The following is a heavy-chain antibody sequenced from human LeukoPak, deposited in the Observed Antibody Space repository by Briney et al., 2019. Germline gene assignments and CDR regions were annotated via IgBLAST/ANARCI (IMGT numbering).Heavy chain of an antibody. J-gene: IGHJ4*02. D-gene: IGHD3-9*01. CDR3: ATDNYGMLDY. Sequence: GASVKVSCKASGYTFTDYYIHWVRRAPGQGLEWMGWVDPRSGITKCTQKFQGRVTMTRDTSINTLYVDLSGLTFDDTAVYYCATDNYGMLDYWGQGTLVTFSS. CDR1: GYTFTDYY. CDR2: VDPRSGIT. V-gene: IGHV1-2*02.